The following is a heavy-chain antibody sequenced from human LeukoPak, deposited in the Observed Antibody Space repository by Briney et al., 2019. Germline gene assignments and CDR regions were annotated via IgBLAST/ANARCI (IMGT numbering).Heavy chain of an antibody. D-gene: IGHD2-2*01. CDR1: GGSISDYY. V-gene: IGHV4-59*01. Sequence: SETLSLTCTVSGGSISDYYWNWIRQPPGKGLEWIGYIYYSGSTTYNPSLKSRVTMSVDTAKNQFSLKLRSVTAADTAAYYCARGDFCSSSNCYLRPMDVWGKGTTVTVSS. J-gene: IGHJ6*03. CDR3: ARGDFCSSSNCYLRPMDV. CDR2: IYYSGST.